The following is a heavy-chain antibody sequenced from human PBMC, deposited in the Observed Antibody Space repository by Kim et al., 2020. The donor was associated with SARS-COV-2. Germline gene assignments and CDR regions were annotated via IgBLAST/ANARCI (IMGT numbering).Heavy chain of an antibody. J-gene: IGHJ4*02. Sequence: SETLSLTCTVSGYSISSGYYWGWIRQPPGRGLEWIGIIYHSGSTSYNPSLKSLVTISVDTSKNQFSLKLSSVTAADTAVYYCARDGAAYYASGSYFGNYDYWGQGTLVTVSS. CDR1: GYSISSGYY. D-gene: IGHD3-10*01. CDR3: ARDGAAYYASGSYFGNYDY. V-gene: IGHV4-38-2*02. CDR2: IYHSGST.